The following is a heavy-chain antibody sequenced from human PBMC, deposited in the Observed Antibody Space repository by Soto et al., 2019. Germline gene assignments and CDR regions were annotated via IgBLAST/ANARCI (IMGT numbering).Heavy chain of an antibody. CDR3: AHSKTSGMRYYFDY. J-gene: IGHJ4*02. CDR2: LYWDDDK. CDR1: GFSLSTTRVG. Sequence: QITLKESGPTLVKPTQTLTLTCTFSGFSLSTTRVGVGWIRQPPGEALEWLALLYWDDDKLYSPSLKRRLTITKDTSKNQVVLTPTNMDPVDTATYYCAHSKTSGMRYYFDYWGQGTLVTVSS. V-gene: IGHV2-5*02.